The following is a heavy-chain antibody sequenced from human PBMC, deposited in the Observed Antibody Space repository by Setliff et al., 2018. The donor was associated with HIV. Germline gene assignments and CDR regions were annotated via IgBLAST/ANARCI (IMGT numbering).Heavy chain of an antibody. J-gene: IGHJ4*02. CDR2: FHYSGST. V-gene: IGHV4-39*02. D-gene: IGHD3-22*01. CDR3: ARAGDSRAYYSLDS. Sequence: SETLSLTCTVSGGSISSTTYYWGWIRQPPGKGLEWIGSFHYSGSTSYNPSLKSRVIISLDTSKNHLSLKLRSVTAADTAVYYCARAGDSRAYYSLDSWGQGTLVTVSS. CDR1: GGSISSTTYY.